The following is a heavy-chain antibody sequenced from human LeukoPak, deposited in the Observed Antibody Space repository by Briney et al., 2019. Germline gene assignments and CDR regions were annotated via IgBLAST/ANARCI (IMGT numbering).Heavy chain of an antibody. CDR3: ARHYDFDWLLPNFDY. J-gene: IGHJ4*02. Sequence: PSETLSLTCIVSGGPISVDYWNWIRQAPGKGLEWIGYIYYTGRTKYNPSLASRLTISIDTSKSQFSLRLTSVTAADTAVYYCARHYDFDWLLPNFDYWGQGTLVTVSS. CDR1: GGPISVDY. V-gene: IGHV4-59*01. CDR2: IYYTGRT. D-gene: IGHD3-9*01.